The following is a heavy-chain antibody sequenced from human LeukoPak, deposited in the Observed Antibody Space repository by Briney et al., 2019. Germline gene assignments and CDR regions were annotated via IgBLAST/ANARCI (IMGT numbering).Heavy chain of an antibody. D-gene: IGHD6-13*01. V-gene: IGHV3-23*01. Sequence: GGSLRLSCAASGFTFSSHVVSWVRQAPGKGLEWVSGISASGGTTYYADSVKGRFTISRDNSKNTLYLQMNSLRADDTAVYYCAKIARAAARPPSDYWGQGTLVTVSS. CDR2: ISASGGTT. CDR1: GFTFSSHV. CDR3: AKIARAAARPPSDY. J-gene: IGHJ4*02.